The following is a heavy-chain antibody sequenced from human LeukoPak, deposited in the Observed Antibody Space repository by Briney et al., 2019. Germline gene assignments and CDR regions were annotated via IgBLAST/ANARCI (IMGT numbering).Heavy chain of an antibody. V-gene: IGHV1-8*01. CDR3: ARDRLRYFPERTKHFDY. J-gene: IGHJ4*02. CDR1: GYTFTSYD. Sequence: ASVKVSCKASGYTFTSYDVNWVRQATGQGLEWMGWMNPNSGNTGYAQKFQGRVTMTRNTSITTAYMELSSLISEDTAVYYCARDRLRYFPERTKHFDYWGQGTLVTVSS. CDR2: MNPNSGNT. D-gene: IGHD3-9*01.